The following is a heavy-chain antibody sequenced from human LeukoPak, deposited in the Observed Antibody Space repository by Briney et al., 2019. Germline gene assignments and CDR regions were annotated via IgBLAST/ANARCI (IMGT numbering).Heavy chain of an antibody. V-gene: IGHV4-34*01. J-gene: IGHJ6*02. CDR1: GGSFSGYY. CDR2: INHSGST. CDR3: ARENLYGMDV. D-gene: IGHD1-14*01. Sequence: SETLSLTCAVYGGSFSGYYWSWIRQPPGKGLEWIGEINHSGSTNYNPSLKSRVTISVDTSKNQFSLKLSSVTAADTAVYYCARENLYGMDVWGQGTTVTVSS.